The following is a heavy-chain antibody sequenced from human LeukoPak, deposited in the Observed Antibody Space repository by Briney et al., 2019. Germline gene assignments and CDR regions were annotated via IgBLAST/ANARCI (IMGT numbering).Heavy chain of an antibody. J-gene: IGHJ4*02. D-gene: IGHD2-2*01. CDR1: GFSFSSHG. Sequence: PGRSLRLSCAASGFSFSSHGMQWVRQAPGKGLEWVAVIWYDGSKKYYVDSVKGRFTISRDNSKNTLYLQMNSLRAEDTAVYYCARGIGGPAGKGYYFDYWGQGTLVTVSS. CDR3: ARGIGGPAGKGYYFDY. V-gene: IGHV3-33*01. CDR2: IWYDGSKK.